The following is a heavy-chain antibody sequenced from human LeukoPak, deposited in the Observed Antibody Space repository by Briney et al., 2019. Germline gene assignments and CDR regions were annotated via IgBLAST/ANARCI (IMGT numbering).Heavy chain of an antibody. CDR1: GYTFTSYG. J-gene: IGHJ6*04. Sequence: ASVKVSCKASGYTFTSYGISWVRQAPGQGLEWMGWISAYNGNTNYAQKFQGRVTITADESTSTAYMELSSLRSEDTAVYYCARDRGLYCSSTSCYPLGYYYYGMDVWGKGTTVTVSS. D-gene: IGHD2-2*01. CDR3: ARDRGLYCSSTSCYPLGYYYYGMDV. V-gene: IGHV1-18*04. CDR2: ISAYNGNT.